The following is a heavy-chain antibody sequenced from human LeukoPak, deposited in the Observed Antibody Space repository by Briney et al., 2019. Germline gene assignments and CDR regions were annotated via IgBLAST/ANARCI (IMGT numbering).Heavy chain of an antibody. V-gene: IGHV3-30*19. CDR2: ISYDGSNK. D-gene: IGHD3-3*01. J-gene: IGHJ4*02. CDR1: SGFAASGFTFSTFG. Sequence: GGSLRLSCAASGFAASGFTFSTFGMHWVRQAPGKGLEWVAVISYDGSNKYYADSVKGRFTISRDNSRNTLYLQMNSLGAEDTAVYYCARDFLRLPQKGSFDYWGQGTLVTVSS. CDR3: ARDFLRLPQKGSFDY.